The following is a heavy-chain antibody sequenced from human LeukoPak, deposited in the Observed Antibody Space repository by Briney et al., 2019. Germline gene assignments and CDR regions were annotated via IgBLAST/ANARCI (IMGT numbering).Heavy chain of an antibody. CDR1: GFTVGGHS. CDR2: FSISNNI. J-gene: IGHJ4*02. Sequence: GGSLRLSCAVSGFTVGGHSMNWVRQAPGKGLEWLSCFSISNNIYYADSVKGRFTISRDNAENSLYLQMNSLRVEDTAVYYCARAYYDYGDYGGLDYWGQGTLVTVSS. D-gene: IGHD4-17*01. V-gene: IGHV3-48*01. CDR3: ARAYYDYGDYGGLDY.